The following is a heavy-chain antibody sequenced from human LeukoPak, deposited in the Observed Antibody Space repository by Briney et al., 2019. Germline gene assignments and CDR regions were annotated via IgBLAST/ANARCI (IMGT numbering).Heavy chain of an antibody. J-gene: IGHJ4*02. V-gene: IGHV7-4-1*02. CDR3: ARDRSHYGDYEGRVEFDY. CDR1: GYTFTTYT. Sequence: ASVKVSCKASGYTFTTYTIHWVRQAPGQGLEWMGWINTNTGNPTYAQGFVFSLDTSVSTAYLQISSLKAEDTAVYYCARDRSHYGDYEGRVEFDYWGQGTLVTVSS. CDR2: INTNTGNP. D-gene: IGHD4-17*01.